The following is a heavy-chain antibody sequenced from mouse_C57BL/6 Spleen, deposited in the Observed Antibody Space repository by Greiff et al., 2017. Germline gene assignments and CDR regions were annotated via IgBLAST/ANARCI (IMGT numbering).Heavy chain of an antibody. V-gene: IGHV7-3*01. Sequence: EVHLVESGGGLVQPGGSLSLSCAASGFTFTDYYMSWVRQPPGKALEWLGFIRNKANGYTTEYSASVKGRFTISRDNSQSILYLQMNALRAEDSATYYCARSPMITFREGYYAMDYWGQGTSVTVSS. CDR2: IRNKANGYTT. J-gene: IGHJ4*01. CDR3: ARSPMITFREGYYAMDY. D-gene: IGHD2-4*01. CDR1: GFTFTDYY.